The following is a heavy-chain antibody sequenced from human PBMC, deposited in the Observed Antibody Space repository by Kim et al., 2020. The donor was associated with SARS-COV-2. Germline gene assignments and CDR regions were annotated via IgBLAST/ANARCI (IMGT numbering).Heavy chain of an antibody. CDR1: GFIFRNYN. Sequence: GGSLRLSCAASGFIFRNYNMHWVRQAPGKGLEWVATIWYDGSHKWYADSVKGRFTISRDNSKNTLNPQMNSLRAEDTAIYNCAREENGGRHDMDVWGQGTTVTVPS. J-gene: IGHJ6*02. CDR3: AREENGGRHDMDV. D-gene: IGHD3-16*01. CDR2: IWYDGSHK. V-gene: IGHV3-33*01.